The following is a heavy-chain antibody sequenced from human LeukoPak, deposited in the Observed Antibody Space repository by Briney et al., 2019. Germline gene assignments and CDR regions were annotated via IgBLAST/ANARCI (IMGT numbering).Heavy chain of an antibody. Sequence: GGSLRLSCAASRFTDSSNYVSWVRQAPGKGLEGVSVIYSGSSTYYADSVKGRFTISRDNSKNTLYLQMNSLTAEDTAVYYCARGPTTMIDAFDIWGQGTMVTVSS. CDR2: IYSGSST. CDR1: RFTDSSNY. D-gene: IGHD3-22*01. J-gene: IGHJ3*02. V-gene: IGHV3-66*01. CDR3: ARGPTTMIDAFDI.